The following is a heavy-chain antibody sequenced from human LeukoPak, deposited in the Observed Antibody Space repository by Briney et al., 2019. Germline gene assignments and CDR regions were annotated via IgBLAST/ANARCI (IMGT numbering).Heavy chain of an antibody. CDR1: GGSISSSSYY. CDR3: ARAHDSSGGFDY. D-gene: IGHD3-22*01. CDR2: IYTSGST. J-gene: IGHJ4*02. Sequence: SETLSLTCTVSGGSISSSSYYWSWIRQPAGKGLEWIGRIYTSGSTNYNPSLKSRVTMSVDTSKNQFSLKLSSVTAADTAVYYCARAHDSSGGFDYWGQGTLVTVSS. V-gene: IGHV4-61*02.